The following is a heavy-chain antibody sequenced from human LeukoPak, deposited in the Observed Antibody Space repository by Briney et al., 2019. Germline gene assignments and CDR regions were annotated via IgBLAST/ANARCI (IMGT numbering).Heavy chain of an antibody. D-gene: IGHD3-10*01. Sequence: GGSLRLSCAASGFTFSNYWMSWVRQAPGKGLAWAANIKEDGSEEYYVDSVKGRFTISRDNARNSLYLQMSSLRAEDTAVYYCARAAGFYFTSGNYLSSGYWGQGTLVTVSS. V-gene: IGHV3-7*03. CDR3: ARAAGFYFTSGNYLSSGY. CDR1: GFTFSNYW. J-gene: IGHJ4*02. CDR2: IKEDGSEE.